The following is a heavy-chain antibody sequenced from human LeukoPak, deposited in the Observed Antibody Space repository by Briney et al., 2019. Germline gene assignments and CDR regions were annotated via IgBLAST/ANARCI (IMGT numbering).Heavy chain of an antibody. D-gene: IGHD3-9*01. Sequence: SETLSLTCAVYGGSFSGYYWSWIRQPPGKGLEWIGEINHSGSTNYNPSLKSRVTISVDTSKNQFSLKLSSVTAADTAVYYCARRTARLRYFDWLLSPTFDYWGQGTLVTVSS. CDR3: ARRTARLRYFDWLLSPTFDY. CDR2: INHSGST. J-gene: IGHJ4*02. V-gene: IGHV4-34*01. CDR1: GGSFSGYY.